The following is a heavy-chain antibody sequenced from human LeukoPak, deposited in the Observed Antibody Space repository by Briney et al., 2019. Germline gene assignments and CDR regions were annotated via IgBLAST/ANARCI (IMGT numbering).Heavy chain of an antibody. D-gene: IGHD3-10*01. CDR2: IRYDGSNK. V-gene: IGHV3-30*02. J-gene: IGHJ5*02. CDR3: ARGLWFGEFHGWFDP. CDR1: GFTFSSYG. Sequence: PGGSLRLSCAASGFTFSSYGMHWVRQAPGKGLEWVAFIRYDGSNKYYAASVKGRFTISRDNSKNTLYLQMNSLRAEDTAVYYCARGLWFGEFHGWFDPWGQGTLVTVSS.